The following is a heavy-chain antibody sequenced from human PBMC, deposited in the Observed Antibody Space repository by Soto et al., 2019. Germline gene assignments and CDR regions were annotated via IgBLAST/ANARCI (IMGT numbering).Heavy chain of an antibody. CDR3: ATYSSSWYAGGNWFDP. V-gene: IGHV5-10-1*01. CDR1: GYSFTTYW. CDR2: IDPTDSYT. D-gene: IGHD6-13*01. J-gene: IGHJ5*02. Sequence: PGESLKISCQASGYSFTTYWISWVRQMPGKGLECMGRIDPTDSYTDYGPSFEGHVTMSVDRSINTAYLEWSSLKASDSAMYYCATYSSSWYAGGNWFDPWGQGTLVTVSS.